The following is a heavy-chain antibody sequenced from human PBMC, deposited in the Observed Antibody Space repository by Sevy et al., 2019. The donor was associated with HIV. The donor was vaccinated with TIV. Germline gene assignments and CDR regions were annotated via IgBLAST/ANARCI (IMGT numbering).Heavy chain of an antibody. J-gene: IGHJ4*02. CDR3: AGGFWSGYDY. CDR2: ISGHGGST. Sequence: GGSLRLSCAASGFIFNSYVMNWVRQAPGRGLEWVSAISGHGGSTYYADSVKGRFTISRDNSRKILDLEMNNLRAEDTAVYYCAGGFWSGYDYWGQRTLVTVSS. CDR1: GFIFNSYV. D-gene: IGHD3-3*01. V-gene: IGHV3-23*01.